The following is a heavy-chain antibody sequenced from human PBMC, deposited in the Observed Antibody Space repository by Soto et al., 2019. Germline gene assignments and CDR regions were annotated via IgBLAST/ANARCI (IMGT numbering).Heavy chain of an antibody. CDR1: GYTFTGYY. D-gene: IGHD5-12*01. V-gene: IGHV1-2*02. Sequence: ASVKVSCKASGYTFTGYYIHWVRQAPGQGLEWMGWINPNNGDTIYARKLQGRVTMTRDTSTSTAYMEMSSLTFDDTAVYYCARHSGYDYVFDYWGQGTLVTVSS. CDR2: INPNNGDT. J-gene: IGHJ4*02. CDR3: ARHSGYDYVFDY.